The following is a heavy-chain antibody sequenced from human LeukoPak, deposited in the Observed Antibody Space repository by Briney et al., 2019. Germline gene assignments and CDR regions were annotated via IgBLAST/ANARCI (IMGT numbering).Heavy chain of an antibody. D-gene: IGHD6-19*01. J-gene: IGHJ5*02. CDR1: GFTFSSYY. CDR3: ARQIGSSGWYLVLDWFDP. V-gene: IGHV3-48*01. CDR2: ISSSSDTI. Sequence: PGGSLRLSCAASGFTFSSYYMTWVRQAPGEGLEWISCISSSSDTIYYADSVKGRFTISRDNAKNSLYLQMNTLRAEDTAVYYCARQIGSSGWYLVLDWFDPWGQGTLVTVSS.